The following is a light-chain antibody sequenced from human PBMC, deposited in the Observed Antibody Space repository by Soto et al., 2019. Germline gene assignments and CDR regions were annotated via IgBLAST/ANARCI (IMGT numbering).Light chain of an antibody. CDR2: DAS. J-gene: IGKJ1*01. V-gene: IGKV1-5*01. CDR3: QQYNPNSPT. CDR1: QSINIW. Sequence: DIQMTQSPSTLSAFVGDRVTITCRASQSINIWLAWYQHKPGKAPKLLIYDASTLESGVPSRFSGSGSGTEFTLTISGLQPDDLAPYHCQQYNPNSPTLGQGTKVEIK.